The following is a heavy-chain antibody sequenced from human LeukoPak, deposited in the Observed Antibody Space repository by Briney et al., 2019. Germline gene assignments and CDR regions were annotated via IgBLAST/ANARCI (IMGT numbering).Heavy chain of an antibody. D-gene: IGHD4-11*01. Sequence: GASVKVSCKASGYTFTGYYIHWVRQAPGQGLEWMGRINPNSGGTNYAQKFQGRVTMTRDTSISTAYMELRSLRSDDTAVYYCARTVKKYYFDYWGQGTLVTVSS. CDR2: INPNSGGT. CDR3: ARTVKKYYFDY. CDR1: GYTFTGYY. J-gene: IGHJ4*02. V-gene: IGHV1-2*06.